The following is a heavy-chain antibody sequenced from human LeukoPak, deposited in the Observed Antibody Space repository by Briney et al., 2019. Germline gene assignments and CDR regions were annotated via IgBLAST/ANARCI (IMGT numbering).Heavy chain of an antibody. J-gene: IGHJ4*02. CDR2: ISGSGGST. V-gene: IGHV3-23*01. D-gene: IGHD5-12*01. Sequence: GGTLRLSCAASGFTFSSYGMSWVRQAPGKGLEWVSAISGSGGSTYYADSVKGRFTISRDNSKNTLYLQMNSLRAEDTAVYYCAKDQGSGYDPSLVDYWGQGILVTVSS. CDR1: GFTFSSYG. CDR3: AKDQGSGYDPSLVDY.